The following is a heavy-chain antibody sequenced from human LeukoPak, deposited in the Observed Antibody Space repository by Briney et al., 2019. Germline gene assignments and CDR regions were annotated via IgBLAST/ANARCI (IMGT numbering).Heavy chain of an antibody. J-gene: IGHJ3*01. Sequence: SQTLSLTCAISGDSVSNNNYAWNWIRQSPSRGLEWLGRTYYRSQWKNDYARSVMSQISVDPDTSKNQFSLHLSSVTPDDTAVYYCAGGYAFDVWGQGTMVTVYS. CDR2: TYYRSQWKN. V-gene: IGHV6-1*01. CDR1: GDSVSNNNYA. CDR3: AGGYAFDV.